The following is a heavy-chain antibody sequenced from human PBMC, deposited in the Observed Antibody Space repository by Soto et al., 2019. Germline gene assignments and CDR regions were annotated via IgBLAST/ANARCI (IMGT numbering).Heavy chain of an antibody. CDR3: AKSVVGMSAYYFDY. J-gene: IGHJ4*02. V-gene: IGHV3-23*01. D-gene: IGHD7-27*01. Sequence: GGSLRLSCAASGFTFSSYAMSWVRQAPGKGLEWVSAISGSGGSTYYADSVKGRFTISRDNSKKTLYLQMNSLRAEDTAVFYCAKSVVGMSAYYFDYWGQGTLVTVSS. CDR1: GFTFSSYA. CDR2: ISGSGGST.